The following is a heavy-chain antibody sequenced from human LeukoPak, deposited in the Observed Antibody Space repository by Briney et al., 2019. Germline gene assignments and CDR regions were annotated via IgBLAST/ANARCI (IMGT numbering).Heavy chain of an antibody. CDR3: ARDLKNGDYAFDY. Sequence: PGGSLRLSCAACGFTVSSNYMSWVRQAPGKGLEWVSVIYSGGSTYYADSVKGRFSISRDNSKNTLYLQLNRLRAEDTAVYYCARDLKNGDYAFDYWGQGTLVTVSS. J-gene: IGHJ4*02. V-gene: IGHV3-53*01. D-gene: IGHD4-17*01. CDR2: IYSGGST. CDR1: GFTVSSNY.